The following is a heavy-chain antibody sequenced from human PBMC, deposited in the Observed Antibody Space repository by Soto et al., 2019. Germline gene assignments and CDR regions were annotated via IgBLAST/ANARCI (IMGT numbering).Heavy chain of an antibody. D-gene: IGHD5-12*01. CDR2: IYYSGST. Sequence: QVQLQESGPGLVKPSETLSLTCTVSGGSISSYYWSWIRQPPGKGLEWIGYIYYSGSTNYNPSLKRRVTISVDTSKNQFSLKLSSVTAADTAVYYCARLIAGWLQPTSYFDYWGQGTLVTVSS. J-gene: IGHJ4*02. CDR3: ARLIAGWLQPTSYFDY. V-gene: IGHV4-59*08. CDR1: GGSISSYY.